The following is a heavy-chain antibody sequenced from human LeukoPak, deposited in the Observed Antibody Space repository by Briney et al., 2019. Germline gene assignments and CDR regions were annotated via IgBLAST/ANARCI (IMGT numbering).Heavy chain of an antibody. D-gene: IGHD2-2*01. V-gene: IGHV1-69-2*01. J-gene: IGHJ4*02. CDR3: ATSPSIPAAPNDY. CDR2: VDPEEGET. CDR1: GSTVTDYY. Sequence: GATVKISCKASGSTVTDYYIHWVQQAPGKGLEWMGRVDPEEGETIYADRFQGRLIITADTFTDTAYMELSSLRSEDTAVYFCATSPSIPAAPNDYRGQGTLVTVSS.